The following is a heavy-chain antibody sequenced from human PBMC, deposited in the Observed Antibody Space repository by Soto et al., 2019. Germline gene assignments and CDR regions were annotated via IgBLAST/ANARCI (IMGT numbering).Heavy chain of an antibody. J-gene: IGHJ3*02. CDR2: ISAYNGNT. D-gene: IGHD2-8*02. CDR1: GYTFTSYG. V-gene: IGHV1-18*01. CDR3: ASSPLFVVSTHAFDI. Sequence: QVQLVQSGAEVKKPGASVKVSCKASGYTFTSYGISWVRQAPGQGLEWMGWISAYNGNTNYAQKLQGRVTMTKDTSTSTAYMELRSLRSDDTAVYYCASSPLFVVSTHAFDIWGQGTMVTVSS.